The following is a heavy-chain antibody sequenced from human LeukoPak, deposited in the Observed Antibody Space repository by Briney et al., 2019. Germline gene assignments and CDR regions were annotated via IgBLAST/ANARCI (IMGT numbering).Heavy chain of an antibody. CDR2: IRYDGINK. V-gene: IGHV3-30*02. Sequence: GGSLRLSCAASGFTFSSHGMHWVRQAPGKGLEWVACIRYDGINKYYADSVKGRFTISRDNAKNSLYLQMNSLRPEDTAVYYCAELGITMIGGVWGKGTTVTISS. CDR3: AELGITMIGGV. CDR1: GFTFSSHG. D-gene: IGHD3-10*02. J-gene: IGHJ6*04.